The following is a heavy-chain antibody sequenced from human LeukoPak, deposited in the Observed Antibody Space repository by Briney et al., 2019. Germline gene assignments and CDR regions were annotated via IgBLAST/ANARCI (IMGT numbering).Heavy chain of an antibody. J-gene: IGHJ3*02. CDR3: ARAIAVAGTNAFDI. CDR1: GLTFSSYS. Sequence: GGTLRLSCAASGLTFSSYSMNWVRQAPGKGLEWVSSIGGSTTYTYYADSVKGRFTISRDNSKNTLYLQMNSLRAEDTAVYYCARAIAVAGTNAFDIWGQGTMVTVSS. CDR2: IGGSTTYT. V-gene: IGHV3-21*01. D-gene: IGHD6-19*01.